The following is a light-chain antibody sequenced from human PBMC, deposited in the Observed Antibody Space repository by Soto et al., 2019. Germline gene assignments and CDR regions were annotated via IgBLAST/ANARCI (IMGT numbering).Light chain of an antibody. Sequence: QSALTQPASVSGSPGQSITISCTGTSDDIGAFKFVSWYQQHPGKAPKLLIYEVSRRPSGVSDRFSGSRTGNTASLTLSGRQAEDESDYYCTSYTTANPLVFGTGTKLTVL. CDR1: SDDIGAFKF. CDR2: EVS. CDR3: TSYTTANPLV. J-gene: IGLJ1*01. V-gene: IGLV2-14*03.